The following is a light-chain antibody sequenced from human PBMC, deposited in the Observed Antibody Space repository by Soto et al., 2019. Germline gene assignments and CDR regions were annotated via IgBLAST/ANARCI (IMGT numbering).Light chain of an antibody. CDR1: SSDIGGYNY. V-gene: IGLV2-14*03. Sequence: QSALTQPASVSGSPGQSITISCTGTSSDIGGYNYVSWYQQHPGKAPKLMIYDVSDRPSGVSNRFSGSKSGNTASLTISGLQAEDEADYYCASYASSNNVLFGGGTQLTVL. J-gene: IGLJ2*01. CDR3: ASYASSNNVL. CDR2: DVS.